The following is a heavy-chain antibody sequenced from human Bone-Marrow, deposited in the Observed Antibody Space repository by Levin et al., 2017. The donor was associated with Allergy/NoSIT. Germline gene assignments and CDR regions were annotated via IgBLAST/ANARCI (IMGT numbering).Heavy chain of an antibody. D-gene: IGHD1-20*01. J-gene: IGHJ3*01. CDR3: ASHILTGTTADAFGV. CDR2: ISVSSSTE. V-gene: IGHV3-11*01. Sequence: GGSLRLSCAASGFTFRDYYMSWIRQAPGKGLEWISYISVSSSTEYYADSVEGRFTISRDDARDSLYLQMNSLRAEDTAVYYCASHILTGTTADAFGVWGQGTAVTVSS. CDR1: GFTFRDYY.